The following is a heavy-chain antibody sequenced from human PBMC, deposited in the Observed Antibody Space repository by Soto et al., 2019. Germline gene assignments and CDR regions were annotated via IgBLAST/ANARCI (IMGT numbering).Heavy chain of an antibody. CDR3: ARDREVVTPVYYYYGMDV. J-gene: IGHJ6*02. Sequence: PSQTLSLTCAISGDSVSSNSAAWNWIRQSPSRGLEWLGRTYYRSKWYNDYAVSVKSRITINPDTSKNQFSLQLSSVTPEDTAVYYCARDREVVTPVYYYYGMDVWGQGTTVTVSS. CDR2: TYYRSKWYN. V-gene: IGHV6-1*01. D-gene: IGHD2-15*01. CDR1: GDSVSSNSAA.